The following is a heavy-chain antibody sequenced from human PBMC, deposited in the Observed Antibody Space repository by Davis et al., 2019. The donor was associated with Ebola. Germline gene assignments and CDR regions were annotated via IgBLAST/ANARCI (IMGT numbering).Heavy chain of an antibody. CDR1: GGSISSSSYY. CDR2: IYYSGST. V-gene: IGHV4-39*01. Sequence: PSETLSLTCTVSGGSISSSSYYWGWIRQPPGKGLEWIGSIYYSGSTYYNPSLKSRVTISVDTSKNQFSLKLSSVTAADTAVYYCASQQWLVPGVFDYWGQGTLVTVSS. J-gene: IGHJ4*02. D-gene: IGHD6-19*01. CDR3: ASQQWLVPGVFDY.